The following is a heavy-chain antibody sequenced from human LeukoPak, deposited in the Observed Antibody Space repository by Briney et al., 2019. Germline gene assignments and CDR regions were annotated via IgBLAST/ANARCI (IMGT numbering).Heavy chain of an antibody. CDR1: GFTFSSHA. J-gene: IGHJ4*02. Sequence: GGSLRLSCSASGFTFSSHAMHWVRQARGKGLEYVSTITGNGGTTYYADSVKGRFTITRDTSKNTLYLQMSSLRAEDTAVYYRVKDLGGTYSFDYWGQGTLVTVSS. D-gene: IGHD1-26*01. CDR2: ITGNGGTT. V-gene: IGHV3-64D*06. CDR3: VKDLGGTYSFDY.